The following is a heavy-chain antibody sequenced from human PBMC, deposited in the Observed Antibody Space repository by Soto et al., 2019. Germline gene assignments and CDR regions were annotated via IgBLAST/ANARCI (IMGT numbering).Heavy chain of an antibody. V-gene: IGHV4-59*08. CDR2: IYYSGST. D-gene: IGHD2-2*01. J-gene: IGHJ6*03. CDR1: GGSISSYY. CDR3: AGTEKVPAAMFDYYYYMDV. Sequence: SETQSLTCTVSGGSISSYYWSWIRQPPGKGLEWIGYIYYSGSTNYNPSLKSRVTISVDTSKNQFSLKLSSVTAADTAVYYCAGTEKVPAAMFDYYYYMDVWGKGTTVTVSS.